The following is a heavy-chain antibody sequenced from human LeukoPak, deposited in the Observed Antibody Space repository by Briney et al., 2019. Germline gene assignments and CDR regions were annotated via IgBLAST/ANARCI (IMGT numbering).Heavy chain of an antibody. D-gene: IGHD3-22*01. CDR1: GDSFTSYY. Sequence: PSETLYLTCTVSGDSFTSYYWSWIRQPPGKGLEWIGYIYYSGGTNYNPSLKSRVTISVDTSKNQFSLKRSSVTAADTAVYYCARHHYYDSSGPPAFEIWGQGKMGTVSS. J-gene: IGHJ3*02. CDR2: IYYSGGT. V-gene: IGHV4-59*08. CDR3: ARHHYYDSSGPPAFEI.